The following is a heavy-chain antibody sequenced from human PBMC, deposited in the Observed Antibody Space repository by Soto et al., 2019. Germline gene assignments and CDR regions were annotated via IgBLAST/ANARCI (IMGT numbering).Heavy chain of an antibody. Sequence: GGSLRLSCAASGFTVSSNYMSWVRQAPGKGLEWVSVIYSGGSTYYADSVKGRFTISRDNSKNTLYLQMNSLRAEDTAVYYCARAKVLGGSSYAFDIWGQGTMVTVSS. CDR1: GFTVSSNY. V-gene: IGHV3-53*01. CDR3: ARAKVLGGSSYAFDI. CDR2: IYSGGST. D-gene: IGHD6-6*01. J-gene: IGHJ3*02.